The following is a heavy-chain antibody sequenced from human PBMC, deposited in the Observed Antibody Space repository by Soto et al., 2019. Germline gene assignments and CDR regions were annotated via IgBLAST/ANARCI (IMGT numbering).Heavy chain of an antibody. V-gene: IGHV3-21*01. J-gene: IGHJ5*02. CDR1: GFTFRSFT. Sequence: PGGSLRLSCAASGFTFRSFTMNWVRQAPGKGVEWVSTISSNSAYIYYTDALRGRFTISRDNAKKSLHLQMNSLRAEDTAVYYCTRDASRDSSARGWFDPWGPGTLVTV. D-gene: IGHD6-13*01. CDR3: TRDASRDSSARGWFDP. CDR2: ISSNSAYI.